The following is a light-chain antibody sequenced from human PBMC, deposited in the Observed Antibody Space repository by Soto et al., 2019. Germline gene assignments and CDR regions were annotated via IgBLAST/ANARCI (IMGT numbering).Light chain of an antibody. CDR1: QSVSSK. Sequence: EMVMAQSPATLSVSPGETATLSCRASQSVSSKLAWYQQKPGQSPTLLIYGGSTRAAGIPDRFSGNGSGTEFTLTISSLQSEDFAVYYCQQYGNSPRTFGQGTKVEIK. CDR2: GGS. CDR3: QQYGNSPRT. J-gene: IGKJ1*01. V-gene: IGKV3-15*01.